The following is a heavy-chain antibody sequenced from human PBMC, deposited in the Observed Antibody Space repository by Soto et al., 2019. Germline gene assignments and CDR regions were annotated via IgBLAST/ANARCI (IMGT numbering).Heavy chain of an antibody. J-gene: IGHJ5*02. Sequence: TSETLSLTCAVYGGSVNGYYWNWIRQPPGKGLEWIGEINHTGRTHYTPSLKSRVTMSVDTSKNQFSLRLSSVTAADTAIYYRATRITVFGLLIPPFDPWGQGTQVTVSS. D-gene: IGHD3-3*01. V-gene: IGHV4-34*01. CDR3: ATRITVFGLLIPPFDP. CDR1: GGSVNGYY. CDR2: INHTGRT.